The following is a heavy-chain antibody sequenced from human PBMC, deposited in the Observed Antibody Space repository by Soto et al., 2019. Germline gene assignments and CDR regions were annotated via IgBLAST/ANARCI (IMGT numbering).Heavy chain of an antibody. CDR2: IYYSGST. Sequence: LTCTVSGGSISSSSYFWGWIRQPPGKGLEWIGSIYYSGSTYYNPSLKSRVTVSVDTSKNQFSLKLSSVTAADTAVYYCARHPSNFWFDPWGQGTLVTVSS. J-gene: IGHJ5*02. D-gene: IGHD4-4*01. V-gene: IGHV4-39*01. CDR3: ARHPSNFWFDP. CDR1: GGSISSSSYF.